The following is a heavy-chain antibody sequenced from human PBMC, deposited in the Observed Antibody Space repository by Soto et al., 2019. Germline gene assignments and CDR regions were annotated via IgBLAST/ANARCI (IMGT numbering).Heavy chain of an antibody. Sequence: EVQLVESGGGLVQPGGSLRLACAASGFSFNTYWMTWVRRAPGKGLEWVANINQNGGEKSYVDSVKGRFTISRDNAKNSLFLQMDSLRAEDTAVYFCARDLSIYISNWYDVFDLWGQGTMVTVSP. D-gene: IGHD6-13*01. CDR2: INQNGGEK. J-gene: IGHJ3*01. V-gene: IGHV3-7*01. CDR3: ARDLSIYISNWYDVFDL. CDR1: GFSFNTYW.